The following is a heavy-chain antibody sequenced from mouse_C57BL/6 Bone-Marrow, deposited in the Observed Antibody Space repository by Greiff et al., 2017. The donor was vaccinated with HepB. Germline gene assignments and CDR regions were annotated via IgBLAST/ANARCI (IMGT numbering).Heavy chain of an antibody. D-gene: IGHD6-1*01. CDR3: VCPWREDY. CDR1: GYAFSSSW. CDR2: IYPGDGDT. J-gene: IGHJ2*01. V-gene: IGHV1-82*01. Sequence: VQLQQSGPELVKPGASVKISCKASGYAFSSSWMNWVKQRPGKGLEWIGRIYPGDGDTNYNGKFKGKATLTADKSSSTAYMQLSSLTSEDSAVYFCVCPWREDYGGRGNTLTVSS.